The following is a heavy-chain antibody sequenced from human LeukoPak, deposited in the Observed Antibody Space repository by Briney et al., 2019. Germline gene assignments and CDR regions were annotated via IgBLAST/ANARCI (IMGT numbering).Heavy chain of an antibody. CDR1: GFTFSSYG. CDR3: AKLYPSDAFDI. V-gene: IGHV3-23*01. Sequence: PGGSLRLSCAASGFTFSSYGMSWVRQAPGKGLEWVSGISTGGVTTYYADSVKGRFTISRDNSKNTLYLQMNSLRAEDTAVYYCAKLYPSDAFDIWGQGTMVTVSS. CDR2: ISTGGVTT. J-gene: IGHJ3*02.